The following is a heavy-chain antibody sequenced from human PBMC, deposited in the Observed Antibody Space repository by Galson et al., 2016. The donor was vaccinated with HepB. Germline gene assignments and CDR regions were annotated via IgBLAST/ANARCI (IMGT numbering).Heavy chain of an antibody. CDR1: GDTFISND. CDR3: ARDLVTAAGQYFRH. V-gene: IGHV1-18*01. D-gene: IGHD6-13*01. J-gene: IGHJ1*01. CDR2: INTYNGDT. Sequence: SVKVSCKASGDTFISNDIYIRWVRQAPGQGLEWMGRINTYNGDTTYRQSLQDRVTMTTETSTSTAYMELRSLESDDTAVYYCARDLVTAAGQYFRHWGQGTLVTVSS.